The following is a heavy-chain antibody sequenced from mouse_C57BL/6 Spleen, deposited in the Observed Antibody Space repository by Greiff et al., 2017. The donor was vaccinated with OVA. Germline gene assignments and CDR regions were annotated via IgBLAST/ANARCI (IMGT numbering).Heavy chain of an antibody. J-gene: IGHJ2*01. D-gene: IGHD2-3*01. Sequence: QVQLQQSGAELVKPGASVKISCKASGYAFSSYWMNWVKQRPGKGLEWIGQIYPGDGDTNYHGKFKGKATLTADKSSSTAYMQLSSLTSEDSAVDVCARSRYDGYPYYFDYWGQGTTLTVSS. CDR3: ARSRYDGYPYYFDY. CDR2: IYPGDGDT. CDR1: GYAFSSYW. V-gene: IGHV1-80*01.